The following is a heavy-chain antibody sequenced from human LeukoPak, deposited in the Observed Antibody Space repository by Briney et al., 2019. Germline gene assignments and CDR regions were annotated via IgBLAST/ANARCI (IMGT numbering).Heavy chain of an antibody. CDR3: ARAPGGYSYGYYFDY. J-gene: IGHJ4*02. CDR1: GFTFSSYG. Sequence: GGSLRLSCAASGFTFSSYGMHWVRLAPGKGLEYVSAISSNGGSTYYANSVKGRFTISRDNSKNTLYLQMGSLRAEDMAVYYCARAPGGYSYGYYFDYWGQGTLVTVSS. CDR2: ISSNGGST. D-gene: IGHD5-18*01. V-gene: IGHV3-64*01.